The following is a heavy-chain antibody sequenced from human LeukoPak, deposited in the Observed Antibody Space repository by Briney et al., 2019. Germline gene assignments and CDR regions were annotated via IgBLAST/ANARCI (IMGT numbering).Heavy chain of an antibody. CDR2: IYYSGST. V-gene: IGHV4-59*01. CDR1: GGSISSYY. CDR3: ARGRIAAAGDAFDI. J-gene: IGHJ3*02. D-gene: IGHD6-13*01. Sequence: SETLSLTCTVSGGSISSYYWSWIRQPPGKGLEWIGYIYYSGSTNYNPSLKSRATISVDTSKNQFSLKLSSVTAADTAVYYCARGRIAAAGDAFDIWGQGTMVTVSS.